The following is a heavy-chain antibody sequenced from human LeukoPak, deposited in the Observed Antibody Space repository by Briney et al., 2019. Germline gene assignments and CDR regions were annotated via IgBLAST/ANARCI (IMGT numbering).Heavy chain of an antibody. D-gene: IGHD3-10*01. CDR1: GGSISSYY. CDR3: ARLLWFGYYGMDV. V-gene: IGHV4-59*08. CDR2: IYYSGST. J-gene: IGHJ6*02. Sequence: SETLSLTCTVSGGSISSYYWSWIRQPPGKGLEWIGYIYYSGSTYYNPSLKSRVTISVDTSKTQFSLKLSSVTAADTAVYYCARLLWFGYYGMDVWGQGTTVTVSS.